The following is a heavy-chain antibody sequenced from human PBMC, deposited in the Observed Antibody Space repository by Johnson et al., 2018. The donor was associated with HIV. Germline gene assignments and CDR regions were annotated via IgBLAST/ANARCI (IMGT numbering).Heavy chain of an antibody. D-gene: IGHD6-6*01. V-gene: IGHV3-30-3*01. J-gene: IGHJ3*02. CDR1: GFTFSSYA. CDR3: AKDLDSSSWGAFDI. Sequence: QVQLVESGGGLVQPGGSLRLSCAASGFTFSSYAMHWVRQAPGKGLEWVAVISYDGSNKYYADSVKGRFTISRDNSKNTLYLQMNSLRAEDTVVYYCAKDLDSSSWGAFDIWGQGTMVTVSS. CDR2: ISYDGSNK.